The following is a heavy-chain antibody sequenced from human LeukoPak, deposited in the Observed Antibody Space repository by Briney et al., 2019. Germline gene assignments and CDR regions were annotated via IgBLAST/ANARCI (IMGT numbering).Heavy chain of an antibody. D-gene: IGHD2-21*02. CDR2: ISSSGTS. Sequence: SETLSLTCTVSGDSISDFSWTWIRQTPGKGLEWIGFISSSGTSNYSPSLESRVSFSLDTSKSQFSLSLKSVTAADTAVYYYARVVRGAVTSNWFDPWGQGILVTVSS. CDR1: GDSISDFS. J-gene: IGHJ5*02. CDR3: ARVVRGAVTSNWFDP. V-gene: IGHV4-59*01.